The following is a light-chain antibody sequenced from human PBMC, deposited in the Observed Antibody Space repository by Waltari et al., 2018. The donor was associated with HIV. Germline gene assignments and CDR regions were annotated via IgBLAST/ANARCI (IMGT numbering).Light chain of an antibody. CDR1: SSDVGGYNY. J-gene: IGLJ1*01. CDR2: DVS. V-gene: IGLV2-14*04. CDR3: SSYTSTYV. Sequence: SITISCTGTSSDVGGYNYVSWYQQHPGKAPKLMIYDVSNRPSGVSNRFSGSKSGNTASLTISGLQAEDEADYYCSSYTSTYVFGTGTKVTVL.